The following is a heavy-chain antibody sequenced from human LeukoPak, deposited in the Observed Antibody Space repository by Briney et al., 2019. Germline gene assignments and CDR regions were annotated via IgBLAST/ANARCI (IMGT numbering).Heavy chain of an antibody. CDR2: IYSDNT. D-gene: IGHD3-10*01. Sequence: GSLRLSCTVSGFTVSTNSMSWVRQAPGKGLEWVSFIYSDNTHYSDSVKGRFTISRDNSKNTLYLQMNSLRAEDTAVYYCARGLGYYGSGSSLYYYYYMDVWGKGTTVTVSS. CDR3: ARGLGYYGSGSSLYYYYYMDV. J-gene: IGHJ6*03. V-gene: IGHV3-53*01. CDR1: GFTVSTNS.